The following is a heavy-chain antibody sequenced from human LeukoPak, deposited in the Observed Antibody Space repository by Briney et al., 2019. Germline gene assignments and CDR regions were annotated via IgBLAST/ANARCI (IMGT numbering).Heavy chain of an antibody. CDR2: IRSKANSYAT. Sequence: PGXXLXLSCAASGFTFSGSAMHWVRQASGKGLEWVGRIRSKANSYATAYAASVKGNFTISRDDEKNTAYLQMNSLKTEDTAVYYCTRVIKAHYFDYWGQGTLVTVSS. CDR1: GFTFSGSA. J-gene: IGHJ4*02. D-gene: IGHD3-16*02. CDR3: TRVIKAHYFDY. V-gene: IGHV3-73*01.